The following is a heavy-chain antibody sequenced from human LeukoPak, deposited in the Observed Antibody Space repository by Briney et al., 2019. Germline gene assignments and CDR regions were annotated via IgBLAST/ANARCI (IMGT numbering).Heavy chain of an antibody. Sequence: GGSLRLSCAASGFTFSSYSMNWVRQAPGKGLEWVSSISSSSSYIYYADSVKGRFTISRDNAKNSLYLQMNSLRAEDTAVYYCARVLLDIVATIGSYYFDYWGQGTLVTVSS. V-gene: IGHV3-21*01. CDR3: ARVLLDIVATIGSYYFDY. CDR1: GFTFSSYS. CDR2: ISSSSSYI. J-gene: IGHJ4*02. D-gene: IGHD5-12*01.